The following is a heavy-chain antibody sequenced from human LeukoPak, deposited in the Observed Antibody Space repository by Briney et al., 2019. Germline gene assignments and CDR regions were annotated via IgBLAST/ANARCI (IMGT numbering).Heavy chain of an antibody. CDR2: ISIDGSNQ. Sequence: PGRSLRLSCAASGFTFSSFAMHWVRQAPGKGLEWVAVISIDGSNQHYEDSVEGRFTISRDSSKNTLHLQMNSLSAEDTAVYYCANEGGGSDWSSFDSWGQGTLVTVSS. J-gene: IGHJ4*02. CDR3: ANEGGGSDWSSFDS. D-gene: IGHD6-19*01. CDR1: GFTFSSFA. V-gene: IGHV3-30*18.